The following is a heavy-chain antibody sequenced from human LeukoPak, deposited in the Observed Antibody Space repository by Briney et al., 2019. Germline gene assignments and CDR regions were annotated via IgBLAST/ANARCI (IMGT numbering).Heavy chain of an antibody. V-gene: IGHV1-69*06. CDR2: IIPIFGTA. CDR1: GGTFA. J-gene: IGHJ4*02. CDR3: ARGEVPPHYFDS. Sequence: ASVKVSCKASGGTFAISWVRQAPGQGLEWMGGIIPIFGTANYAQNFQGRVTITADKSTSTAYMELSSLRSEDTAMYYCARGEVPPHYFDSWGQGTLVTVSS.